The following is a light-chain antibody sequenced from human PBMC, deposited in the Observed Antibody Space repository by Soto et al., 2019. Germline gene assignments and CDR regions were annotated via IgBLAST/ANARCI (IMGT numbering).Light chain of an antibody. Sequence: DFRITHSPSYVPASIAGRVTITSQASQDISSSLTWYQQKLGKAPNLLIYDASNLETGVPSRFSGSGSGTDFTFAISSLQPEDFATYYCQHGHSLPLTFGRGTRLEI. V-gene: IGKV1-33*01. CDR2: DAS. J-gene: IGKJ5*01. CDR3: QHGHSLPLT. CDR1: QDISSS.